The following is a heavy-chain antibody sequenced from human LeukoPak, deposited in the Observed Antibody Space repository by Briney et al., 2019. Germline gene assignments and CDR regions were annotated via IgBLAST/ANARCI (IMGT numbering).Heavy chain of an antibody. CDR1: GGSISSSSYY. Sequence: SETLSLTRTVSGGSISSSSYYWGWIRQPPGKGLEWIGSIYYSGSTYYNPSLKSRVTISVDTSKSQFSLKLTSVTAADTAVYYCAREDAQEGTNAFDIWGQGTIVTVSS. CDR3: AREDAQEGTNAFDI. CDR2: IYYSGST. J-gene: IGHJ3*02. V-gene: IGHV4-39*07. D-gene: IGHD2-2*01.